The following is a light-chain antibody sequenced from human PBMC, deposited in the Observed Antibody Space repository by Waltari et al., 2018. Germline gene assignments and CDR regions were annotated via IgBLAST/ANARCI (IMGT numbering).Light chain of an antibody. J-gene: IGLJ3*02. V-gene: IGLV1-40*01. CDR2: VNT. Sequence: QSVLTQPPSVSGAPGQRVTISCTGSSSNLGAGYDVHWYQQLPGTAPKLLIYVNTKRPSGVPARISASKPGTSASLAITGLQAEDEADYYCQSYDSSLTAWVFGGGTKLTVL. CDR3: QSYDSSLTAWV. CDR1: SSNLGAGYD.